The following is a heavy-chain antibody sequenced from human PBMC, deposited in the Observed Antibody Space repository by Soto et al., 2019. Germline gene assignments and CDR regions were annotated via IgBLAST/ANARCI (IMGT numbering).Heavy chain of an antibody. CDR2: ILSDENNK. CDR1: GFTFRSYA. V-gene: IGHV3-30-3*01. Sequence: GGSLRPSCAAPGFTFRSYAMHWVRPAPGKGVGWVAVILSDENNKYYTDSVKGRFTISRDNAKNTLYLQVNSLRAEDTAVYYCARNQPYYYDGSGYYAYFDNWGPGTPVTVSS. D-gene: IGHD3-22*01. J-gene: IGHJ4*02. CDR3: ARNQPYYYDGSGYYAYFDN.